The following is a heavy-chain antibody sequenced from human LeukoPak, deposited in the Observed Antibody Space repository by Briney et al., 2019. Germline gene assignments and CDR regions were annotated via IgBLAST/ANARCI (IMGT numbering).Heavy chain of an antibody. D-gene: IGHD1-26*01. J-gene: IGHJ4*02. Sequence: SQTLSLTCAISGDSVSSNSAAWNWIRQSPPRGLEWLGRTYYRSKWYNDYAVSVKSRITINPDTSKNQFSLQLNSVTPEDTAVYYCARGGGSYYGGLDYWGQGTLVTVSS. CDR3: ARGGGSYYGGLDY. CDR1: GDSVSSNSAA. CDR2: TYYRSKWYN. V-gene: IGHV6-1*01.